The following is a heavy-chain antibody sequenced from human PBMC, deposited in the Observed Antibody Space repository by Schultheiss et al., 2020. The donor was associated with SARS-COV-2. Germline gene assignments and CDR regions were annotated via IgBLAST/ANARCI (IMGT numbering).Heavy chain of an antibody. CDR1: GYSFSTYW. CDR2: IYPGDSDT. J-gene: IGHJ3*02. D-gene: IGHD4-17*01. V-gene: IGHV5-51*01. CDR3: ASDYGDYSSGAFDI. Sequence: GESLKISCKSSGYSFSTYWIGWVRQMPGKGLEWMGIIYPGDSDTRYSPSFQGQVTISADKSISTAYLQWSSLEASDTAMYYCASDYGDYSSGAFDIWGQGTMVTVSS.